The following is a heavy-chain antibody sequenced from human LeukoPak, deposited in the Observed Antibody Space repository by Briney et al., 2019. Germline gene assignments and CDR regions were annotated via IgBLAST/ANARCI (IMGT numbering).Heavy chain of an antibody. CDR3: ARKSVASDY. Sequence: GGSLRLACVPDGSTFSSYSMNWVRQAPGKGLEWLSYISSSSSTIYYADSVKGRFTISRDNAKNSLYLQMNSLRAEDTAAYYCARKSVASDYWGQGTLVTVSS. CDR1: GSTFSSYS. D-gene: IGHD6-6*01. CDR2: ISSSSSTI. V-gene: IGHV3-48*01. J-gene: IGHJ4*02.